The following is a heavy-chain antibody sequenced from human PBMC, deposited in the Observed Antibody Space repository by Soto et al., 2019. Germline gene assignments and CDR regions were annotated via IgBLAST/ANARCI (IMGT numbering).Heavy chain of an antibody. CDR1: GFTFSRYW. J-gene: IGHJ3*02. V-gene: IGHV3-7*01. CDR2: IKQDGTEK. CDR3: ARGDTPMITGMDSFDI. D-gene: IGHD5-18*01. Sequence: GGSMRLSCAASGFTFSRYWMNWVRQAPGKGLEWVANIKQDGTEKNYVDSVKGRFTISRDNARKSLYLQMDSLRAEDTAVYFCARGDTPMITGMDSFDIWGQGTMVTVSS.